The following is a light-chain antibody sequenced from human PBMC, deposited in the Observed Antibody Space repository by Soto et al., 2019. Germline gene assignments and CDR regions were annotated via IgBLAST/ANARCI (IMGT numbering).Light chain of an antibody. CDR2: GAS. CDR1: QSVSSTF. J-gene: IGKJ1*01. CDR3: QQYGTSPWT. Sequence: PGGSATLSCRASQSVSSTFLAWYQQKPGQAPRLLIYGASSRATGIPDRFSGSGSGTDFTLTISRLEPEDFAVYHCQQYGTSPWTFGQGTKVEIK. V-gene: IGKV3-20*01.